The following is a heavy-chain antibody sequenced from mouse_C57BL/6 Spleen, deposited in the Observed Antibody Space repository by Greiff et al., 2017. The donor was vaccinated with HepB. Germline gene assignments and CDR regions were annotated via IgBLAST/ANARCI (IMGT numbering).Heavy chain of an antibody. CDR1: GYTFTSYW. Sequence: VQLQQPGAELVRPGSSVKLSCKASGYTFTSYWMDWVKQRPGQGLEWIGNIYPSDSETHYNQKFKDKATLTVDKSSSTAYMQLSSLTSEDSAVYYCARGEVYDYGSPFDYWGQGTTLTVSS. V-gene: IGHV1-61*01. J-gene: IGHJ2*01. CDR2: IYPSDSET. CDR3: ARGEVYDYGSPFDY. D-gene: IGHD2-4*01.